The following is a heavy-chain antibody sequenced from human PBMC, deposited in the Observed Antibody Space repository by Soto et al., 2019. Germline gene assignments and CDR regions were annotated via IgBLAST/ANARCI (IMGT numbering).Heavy chain of an antibody. CDR1: GGSISSGGYY. CDR3: ASSGQLEMATMVETPRETMGIVWFDP. CDR2: IYYSGST. Sequence: QVQLQESGPGLVKPSQTLSLTCTVSGGSISSGGYYWSWIRQHPGKGLEWIGYIYYSGSTYYNPSLKSRVTISVDTSKNQFSLKLSSVTAADTAVYYCASSGQLEMATMVETPRETMGIVWFDPWGQGTLVTVSS. D-gene: IGHD1-26*01. V-gene: IGHV4-31*03. J-gene: IGHJ5*02.